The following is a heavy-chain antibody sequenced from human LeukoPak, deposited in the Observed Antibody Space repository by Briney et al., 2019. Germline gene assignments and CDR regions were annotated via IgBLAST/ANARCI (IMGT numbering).Heavy chain of an antibody. D-gene: IGHD6-19*01. CDR2: ISGSGGST. CDR1: GFTFSSYA. J-gene: IGHJ6*02. CDR3: AKDLAVAGTYSYYGMDV. Sequence: GGSLRLSCAASGFTFSSYAMSWVRQAPGKGLEWVSAISGSGGSTYYADSVKGRFTISRDNSKNTLYLQMNSLRAEDTAVYYCAKDLAVAGTYSYYGMDVWGQGTTVTVSS. V-gene: IGHV3-23*01.